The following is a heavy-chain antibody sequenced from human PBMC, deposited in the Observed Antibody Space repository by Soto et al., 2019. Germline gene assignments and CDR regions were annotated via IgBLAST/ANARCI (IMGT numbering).Heavy chain of an antibody. CDR3: ARSWAVAGSYDY. D-gene: IGHD6-19*01. CDR1: GFTVSSNY. CDR2: IYSGGST. Sequence: EVQLVESGGGLVQPGGSLRLSCAVSGFTVSSNYMSWVRQAPGKGLELFSVIYSGGSTYYADSVQGRFTISRDNSKNTLYLQMNSLRAEDTAVYYCARSWAVAGSYDYWGQGTLVTVSS. V-gene: IGHV3-66*01. J-gene: IGHJ4*02.